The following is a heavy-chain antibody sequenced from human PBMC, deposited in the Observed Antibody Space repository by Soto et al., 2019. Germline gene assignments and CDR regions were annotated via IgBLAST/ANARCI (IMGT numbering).Heavy chain of an antibody. D-gene: IGHD4-17*01. CDR2: ISDDGGSK. Sequence: QVLLVESGGGVVQPGRSLRISCAVSGFTFSSFGMHWVRQAPGKGLEWGAVISDDGGSKHYADSVKGRFTISRDNSNNTLYLQMDSLGPEDTAVYYCAKDRWGDFGDLNLPGYWGQGTLVTVSS. V-gene: IGHV3-30*18. J-gene: IGHJ4*02. CDR1: GFTFSSFG. CDR3: AKDRWGDFGDLNLPGY.